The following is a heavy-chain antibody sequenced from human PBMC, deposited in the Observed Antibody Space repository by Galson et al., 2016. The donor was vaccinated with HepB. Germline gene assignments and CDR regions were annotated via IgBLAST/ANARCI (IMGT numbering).Heavy chain of an antibody. D-gene: IGHD2-2*01. CDR1: GFKIDDYA. CDR2: ISWNDKTL. V-gene: IGHV3-9*01. J-gene: IGHJ3*01. CDR3: AKERGGGYCTTPSCFAFDR. Sequence: SLRLSCAGSGFKIDDYAMHWVRQGPGKGLEWVSGISWNDKTLGHADSVKGRFAVSRDNAKNSLYLEINSLRIEDTALYFCAKERGGGYCTTPSCFAFDRWGQGTMVTVSS.